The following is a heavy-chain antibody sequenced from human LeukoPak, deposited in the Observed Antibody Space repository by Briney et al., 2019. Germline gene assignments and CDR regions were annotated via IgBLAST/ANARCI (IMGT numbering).Heavy chain of an antibody. V-gene: IGHV4-59*01. J-gene: IGHJ5*02. CDR1: GGSISSYY. CDR2: IYYSGST. D-gene: IGHD3-3*01. Sequence: SETLSLTCTVSGGSISSYYWSWIRQPPGKGLEWIGYIYYSGSTNYNPSLKSRVTISEDTSKNQFSLKLSSVTAADTAVYYCARLRGLNYDFWSGYYTGNWFDPWGQGTLVTVSS. CDR3: ARLRGLNYDFWSGYYTGNWFDP.